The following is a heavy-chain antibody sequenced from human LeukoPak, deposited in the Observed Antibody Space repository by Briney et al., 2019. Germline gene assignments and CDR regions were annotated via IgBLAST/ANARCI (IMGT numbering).Heavy chain of an antibody. CDR1: GFTFSNYA. CDR3: AKGEAYCSSTSCYYLDY. Sequence: GGSLRLSCAASGFTFSNYAMSWVRQVPGKGLEWVSAMSGSGGSRYYADSVKGRFTISRDNSKNTLYLQMNSLNAEDTAVYHCAKGEAYCSSTSCYYLDYWGQGTLVTVSS. V-gene: IGHV3-23*01. CDR2: MSGSGGSR. D-gene: IGHD2-2*01. J-gene: IGHJ4*02.